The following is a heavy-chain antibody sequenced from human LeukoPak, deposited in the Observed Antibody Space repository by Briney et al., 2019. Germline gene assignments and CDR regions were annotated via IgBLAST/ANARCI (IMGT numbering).Heavy chain of an antibody. CDR1: GYTFTGYY. D-gene: IGHD6-13*01. CDR2: INPNSGGT. V-gene: IGHV1-2*02. Sequence: PRASVKVSCKASGYTFTGYYMHWVRQAPGQGLEWMGWINPNSGGTNYAQKFQGRVTMTRDTSISTAYMELSRLRSDDTAVYYCASSSWYYGGGIAVEYYFDYWGQGTLVTVSS. J-gene: IGHJ4*02. CDR3: ASSSWYYGGGIAVEYYFDY.